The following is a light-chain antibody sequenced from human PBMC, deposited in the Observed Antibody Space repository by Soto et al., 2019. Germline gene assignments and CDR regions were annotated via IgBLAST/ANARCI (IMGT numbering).Light chain of an antibody. CDR1: SSDVGGYNY. CDR3: SSAAGNDLGL. J-gene: IGLJ2*01. CDR2: EVS. V-gene: IGLV2-8*01. Sequence: QSALTQPPSASGSPGQSVTISCTGTSSDVGGYNYVSWYQQHPGKAPKLMIYEVSKRPSGVPDRFSGSKSGNTASLTVSGLQAEDEADYYCSSAAGNDLGLFGGGTKLTVL.